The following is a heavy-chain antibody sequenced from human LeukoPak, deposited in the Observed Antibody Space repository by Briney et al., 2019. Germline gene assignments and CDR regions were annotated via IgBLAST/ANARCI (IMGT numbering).Heavy chain of an antibody. CDR2: FDPEDGET. CDR1: GYTFTSYD. Sequence: ASVKVSCKASGYTFTSYDINWVRQAPGKGLEWMGGFDPEDGETIYAQKFQGRVTMTEDTSTDTAYMELSSLRSEDTAVYYCATGGYGDYESYFDYWGQGTLVTVSS. V-gene: IGHV1-24*01. D-gene: IGHD4-17*01. J-gene: IGHJ4*02. CDR3: ATGGYGDYESYFDY.